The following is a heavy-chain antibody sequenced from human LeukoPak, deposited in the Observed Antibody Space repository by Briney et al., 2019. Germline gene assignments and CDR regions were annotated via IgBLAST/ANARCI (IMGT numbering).Heavy chain of an antibody. J-gene: IGHJ2*01. D-gene: IGHD3-22*01. CDR2: IYFSGST. Sequence: KPSETLSLTCIASGDSISISTNYWAWIRQPPGKGLEWIGSIYFSGSTYYNPSLKSRVTISVDTSKNEFSLRLRSVTAADTAVYYCARDTGRYYDPSGFHDWYFNLWGRGTLVTVSS. CDR1: GDSISISTNY. V-gene: IGHV4-39*07. CDR3: ARDTGRYYDPSGFHDWYFNL.